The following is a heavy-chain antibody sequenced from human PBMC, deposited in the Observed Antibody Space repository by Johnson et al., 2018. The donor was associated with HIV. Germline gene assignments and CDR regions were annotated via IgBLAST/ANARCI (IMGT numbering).Heavy chain of an antibody. CDR3: ARGRGGIAEQSGAFDI. V-gene: IGHV3-30-3*01. Sequence: QVQLVESGGGLIQPGGSLRLSCAASGFTFSSYAMHWVRQAPGKGLEWVAVISYDGSNKYYADSVKGRFTISRDNSKNTLYLQMNSMRAEDTAVYYCARGRGGIAEQSGAFDIWGQGTMVTVSS. J-gene: IGHJ3*02. CDR2: ISYDGSNK. CDR1: GFTFSSYA. D-gene: IGHD6-13*01.